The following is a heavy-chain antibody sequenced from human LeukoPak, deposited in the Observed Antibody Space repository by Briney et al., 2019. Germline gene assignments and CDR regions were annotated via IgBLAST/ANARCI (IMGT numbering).Heavy chain of an antibody. V-gene: IGHV1-18*01. D-gene: IGHD6-19*01. CDR1: GYTFTSYG. Sequence: ASVKVSCKASGYTFTSYGISWVRQAPGQGLEWMGWISGYNGNTNYAQKLQGRVTMTTDTSTSTTYMELRSLRSDDTAVYYCARDLKRGYSSGRYSWGTGSSNDYWGQGTLVTVSS. J-gene: IGHJ4*02. CDR3: ARDLKRGYSSGRYSWGTGSSNDY. CDR2: ISGYNGNT.